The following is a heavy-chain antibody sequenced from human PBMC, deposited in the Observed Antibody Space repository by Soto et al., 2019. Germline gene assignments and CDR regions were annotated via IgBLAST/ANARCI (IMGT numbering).Heavy chain of an antibody. CDR3: ARVAAPKAFDI. Sequence: ASVKVSCKASGYSFTTYGVTWVRQAPGQGLEWMGWITPSNGNTKYAQKVQGRVTMTTDTSTSTAYMELRSLRSDDTAVYFCARVAAPKAFDIWGQGTMVTVSS. J-gene: IGHJ3*02. CDR2: ITPSNGNT. D-gene: IGHD6-13*01. V-gene: IGHV1-18*01. CDR1: GYSFTTYG.